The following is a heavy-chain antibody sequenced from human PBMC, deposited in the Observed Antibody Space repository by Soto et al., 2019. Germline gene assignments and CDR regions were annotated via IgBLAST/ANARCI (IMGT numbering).Heavy chain of an antibody. CDR1: GYTFTGYY. CDR2: ISYSWST. J-gene: IGHJ4*02. D-gene: IGHD2-15*01. V-gene: IGHV4-59*01. CDR3: ARADPDASVGY. Sequence: SGYTFTGYYMYRLRHSPGSGLEWIGYISYSWSTYYNPSLKSRVTISAYTSKNQFSLRMNSMIAADTAVYYCARADPDASVGYWGQGTMVTVSS.